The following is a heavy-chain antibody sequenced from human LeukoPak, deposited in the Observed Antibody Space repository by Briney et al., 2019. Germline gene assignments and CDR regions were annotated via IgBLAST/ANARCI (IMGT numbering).Heavy chain of an antibody. CDR1: GYNFTSYW. V-gene: IGHV5-51*01. CDR2: IYPGDSDT. J-gene: IGHJ6*03. CDR3: ARQTTSSWYLNRAYMGV. Sequence: GESLKISCKASGYNFTSYWIDWVRQMPGKGLQWMGIIYPGDSDTRYSPSFQGQVTISADKSISTAYLQWGSLKASDTAMYYCARQTTSSWYLNRAYMGVWGKGTTVTVSS. D-gene: IGHD6-13*01.